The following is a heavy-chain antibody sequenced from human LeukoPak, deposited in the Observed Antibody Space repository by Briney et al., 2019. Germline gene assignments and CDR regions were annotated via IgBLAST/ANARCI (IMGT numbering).Heavy chain of an antibody. D-gene: IGHD1-26*01. Sequence: GGSLRLSCAASGFTFSSYWMRWVRQAPGKGLDWVASINQDGSEKYHVDSVKGRFTISRDNAKNSLYLQMNSLRADDTAVYYCARARGGSNSDYWGQGTLVTVSS. CDR2: INQDGSEK. J-gene: IGHJ4*02. V-gene: IGHV3-7*05. CDR3: ARARGGSNSDY. CDR1: GFTFSSYW.